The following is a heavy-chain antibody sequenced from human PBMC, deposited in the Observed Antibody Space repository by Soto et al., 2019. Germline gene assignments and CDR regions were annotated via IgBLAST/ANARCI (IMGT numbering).Heavy chain of an antibody. CDR2: IRSKAYGGTT. V-gene: IGHV3-49*03. Sequence: GGSLRLSCTASGFTFGDYAMSWFRQDPGKGLEWVGFIRSKAYGGTTEYAASVKGRFTISRDDSKSIAYLQMNSLKTEDTAVYYCTREVGRRYSYYYGMDVWGQGTTVTVSS. CDR1: GFTFGDYA. D-gene: IGHD1-26*01. J-gene: IGHJ6*02. CDR3: TREVGRRYSYYYGMDV.